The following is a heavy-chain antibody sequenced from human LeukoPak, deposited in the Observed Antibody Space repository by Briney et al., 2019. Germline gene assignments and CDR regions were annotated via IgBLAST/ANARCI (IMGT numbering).Heavy chain of an antibody. Sequence: GGSLRLSCAASGFTFSTYPMNWFRQAPGKGLEWVSYIINTGSTTIYADSVRGRFTTSRDNAKNSLFLQMNSLRDEDTAVYFCAREIAYWGQGTLVTVSS. V-gene: IGHV3-48*02. CDR1: GFTFSTYP. J-gene: IGHJ4*02. CDR2: IINTGSTT. CDR3: AREIAY.